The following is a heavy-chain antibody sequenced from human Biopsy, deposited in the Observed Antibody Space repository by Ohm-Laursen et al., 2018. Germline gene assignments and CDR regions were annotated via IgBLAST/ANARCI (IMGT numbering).Heavy chain of an antibody. CDR3: ARVDRYNFDYYIMDA. Sequence: PSQTLSLTCTVSGDSIARYYWTWIRQSPGKGLEWIAYIYYSGSPNYNPSLKGRVVISVDRSRNQFFLKLTSATAADTAIYYCARVDRYNFDYYIMDAWGRGTTVTVSS. V-gene: IGHV4-59*01. D-gene: IGHD1-20*01. J-gene: IGHJ6*02. CDR1: GDSIARYY. CDR2: IYYSGSP.